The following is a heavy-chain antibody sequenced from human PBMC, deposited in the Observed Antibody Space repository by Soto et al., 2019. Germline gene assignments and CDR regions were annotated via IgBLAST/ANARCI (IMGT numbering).Heavy chain of an antibody. CDR1: GGSITSYY. J-gene: IGHJ5*02. CDR3: ARGGHIYVQDWFDP. V-gene: IGHV4-59*01. Sequence: QVLLQESGPGLVKPSETLSLTCSVSGGSITSYYWNWIRQPPGKGLEWIGHIYYSGSTNYNPSLKSRVTISVDTSKSQFSLKLSSVTAADTAVYYCARGGHIYVQDWFDPWGQGTLVTVSS. D-gene: IGHD2-21*01. CDR2: IYYSGST.